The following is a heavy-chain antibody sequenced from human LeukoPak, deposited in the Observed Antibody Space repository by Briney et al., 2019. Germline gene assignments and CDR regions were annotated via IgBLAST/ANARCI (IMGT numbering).Heavy chain of an antibody. J-gene: IGHJ4*02. V-gene: IGHV4-31*03. CDR2: IYYSGST. D-gene: IGHD3-22*01. Sequence: SQTLSLTCTVSGGSINSGGYYWSWIRQHPGKGLEWIGYIYYSGSTYYNPSLKIRVTISVNTSKNQVSLKLSSVTAADTAVYYCAGERLYDSSGYYYFDYWGQGTLVTVSS. CDR1: GGSINSGGYY. CDR3: AGERLYDSSGYYYFDY.